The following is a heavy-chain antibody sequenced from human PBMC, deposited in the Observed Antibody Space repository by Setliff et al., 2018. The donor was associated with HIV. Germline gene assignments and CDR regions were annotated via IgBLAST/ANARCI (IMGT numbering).Heavy chain of an antibody. J-gene: IGHJ6*02. D-gene: IGHD6-19*01. CDR1: GYTFSNYG. CDR3: ARLGSGWSDSYYYAMDV. Sequence: ASVKVSCKASGYTFSNYGISWVPQAPGQGLEWMGWISAHTGHTNFERSFQGRVSMTIDASTTMAYMELRNLKSDDTAVYYCARLGSGWSDSYYYAMDVWGRGTTVTVSS. V-gene: IGHV1-18*01. CDR2: ISAHTGHT.